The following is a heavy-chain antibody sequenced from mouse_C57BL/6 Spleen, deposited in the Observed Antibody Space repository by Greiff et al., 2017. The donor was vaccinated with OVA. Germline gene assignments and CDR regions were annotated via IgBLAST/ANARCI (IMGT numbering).Heavy chain of an antibody. V-gene: IGHV2-2*01. CDR3: ARNRVYYGSSWYFDV. J-gene: IGHJ1*03. CDR1: GFSLTSYG. CDR2: IWSGGST. D-gene: IGHD1-1*01. Sequence: VHLVESGPGLVQPSQSLSITCTVSGFSLTSYGVHWVRQSPGKGLEWLGVIWSGGSTDYNAAFISRLSISKDNSKSQVFFKMNSLQADDTAIYYCARNRVYYGSSWYFDVWGTGTTVTVSS.